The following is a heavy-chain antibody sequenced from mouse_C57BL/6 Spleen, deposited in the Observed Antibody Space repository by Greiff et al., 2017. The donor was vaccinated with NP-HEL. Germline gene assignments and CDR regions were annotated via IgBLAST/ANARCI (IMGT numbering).Heavy chain of an antibody. CDR2: ISYSGST. CDR3: ARRLTTVVATGYFDV. CDR1: GYSITSGYD. Sequence: ESGPGMVKPSQSLSLTCTVTGYSITSGYDWHWIRHFPGNKLEWMGYISYSGSTNYNPSLKSRISITHDTSKNHFFLKLNSVATEDTATYYCARRLTTVVATGYFDVWGTGTTVTVSS. D-gene: IGHD1-1*01. V-gene: IGHV3-1*01. J-gene: IGHJ1*03.